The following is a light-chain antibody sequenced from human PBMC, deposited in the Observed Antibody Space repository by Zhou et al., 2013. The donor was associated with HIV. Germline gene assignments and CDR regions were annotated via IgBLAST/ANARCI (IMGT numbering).Light chain of an antibody. CDR2: AAS. J-gene: IGKJ3*01. V-gene: IGKV1-8*01. CDR1: QGISSY. Sequence: AIRITQSPSSLSASTGDRVTITCRASQGISSYLAWYQQKPGKAPKLLIYAASTLQSGVPSRFSGSGSGTDFTLTISCLQSEDFATYYCQQYYSYPXTFGPGTKVDIK. CDR3: QQYYSYPXT.